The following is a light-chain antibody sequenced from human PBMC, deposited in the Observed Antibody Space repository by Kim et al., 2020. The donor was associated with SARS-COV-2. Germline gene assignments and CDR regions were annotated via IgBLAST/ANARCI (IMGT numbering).Light chain of an antibody. CDR3: NSRGSNDTVL. Sequence: SSELTQDPAVSVALGQTVRITCQGDSLRSYYATWYQHKPGQAPIVVIYGKNNRPSGIPDRFSGSRSGDTASLTITGTQAGDEADYYCNSRGSNDTVLFGG. V-gene: IGLV3-19*01. J-gene: IGLJ2*01. CDR2: GKN. CDR1: SLRSYY.